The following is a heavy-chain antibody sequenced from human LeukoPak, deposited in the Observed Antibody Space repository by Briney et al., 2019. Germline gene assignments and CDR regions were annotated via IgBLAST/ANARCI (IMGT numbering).Heavy chain of an antibody. D-gene: IGHD3-22*01. J-gene: IGHJ4*02. V-gene: IGHV4-38-2*01. CDR3: ARVGGDDSTGHYSVDY. Sequence: PSETLSLTCAVSGYSITSTYWWGWIRQTPGRGLEWIGRLHHSGSTSYNPSLKSRVTISVDTPKNQFSLRLNSVTAADTAVYYCARVGGDDSTGHYSVDYWGQGTLVTVSS. CDR1: GYSITSTYW. CDR2: LHHSGST.